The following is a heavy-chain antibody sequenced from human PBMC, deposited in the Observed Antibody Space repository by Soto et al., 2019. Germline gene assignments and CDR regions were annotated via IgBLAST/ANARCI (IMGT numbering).Heavy chain of an antibody. J-gene: IGHJ6*02. CDR1: GYTFNNYG. V-gene: IGHV1-18*01. Sequence: ASVKVSCKASGYTFNNYGISWVRQAPGQGLEWVGWISAKNGNTKNAQKVQGRVTMTTDTSTSTAYMELRSLRSDDTAVYYCARVGGYCSASSCNFHYYYGLDVWGQGTTVTVSS. D-gene: IGHD2-15*01. CDR3: ARVGGYCSASSCNFHYYYGLDV. CDR2: ISAKNGNT.